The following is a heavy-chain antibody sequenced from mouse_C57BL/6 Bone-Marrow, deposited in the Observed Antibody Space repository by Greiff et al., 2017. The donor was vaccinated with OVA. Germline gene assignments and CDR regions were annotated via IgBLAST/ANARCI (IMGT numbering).Heavy chain of an antibody. V-gene: IGHV14-4*01. D-gene: IGHD1-1*01. CDR1: GFNITDDY. CDR3: TTRLLRYWYFDV. Sequence: EVQLQQSGAELVRPGASVKLSCTASGFNITDDYMHWVKQRPEQGLEWIGWIDPENGDTEYASKFQGKATITADTSSNSAYLQLSSLTSEDTAVYYCTTRLLRYWYFDVWGTGTTVTVSS. CDR2: IDPENGDT. J-gene: IGHJ1*03.